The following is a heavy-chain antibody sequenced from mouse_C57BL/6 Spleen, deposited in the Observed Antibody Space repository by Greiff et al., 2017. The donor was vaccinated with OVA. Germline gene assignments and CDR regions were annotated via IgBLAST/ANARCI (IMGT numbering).Heavy chain of an antibody. Sequence: QVQLQQPGAELVMPGASVKLSCKASGYTFTSYWMHWVKQRPGQGLEWIGEIDPSDSYTNYNQKFKGKSTLTVDKSSSTAYMQLSSLTSEDSAVYYCARRPDGSSDCDYWGQGTTLTVSS. J-gene: IGHJ2*01. CDR3: ARRPDGSSDCDY. V-gene: IGHV1-69*01. CDR1: GYTFTSYW. D-gene: IGHD1-1*01. CDR2: IDPSDSYT.